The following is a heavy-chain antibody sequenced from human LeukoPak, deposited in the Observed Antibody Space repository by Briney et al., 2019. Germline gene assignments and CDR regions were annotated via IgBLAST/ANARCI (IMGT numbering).Heavy chain of an antibody. V-gene: IGHV3-30-3*01. J-gene: IGHJ3*02. CDR3: AKDTGSPADAITMEDNAFDI. CDR2: ISYDGSNK. Sequence: GGSLRLSCAASGFTFSSYAMHWVRQAPGKGLEWVSVISYDGSNKHNADSVKGRFTISRDNAKNSLDLQMESLRAEDTAVYYCAKDTGSPADAITMEDNAFDIWGQGTMVTVSS. D-gene: IGHD3-3*01. CDR1: GFTFSSYA.